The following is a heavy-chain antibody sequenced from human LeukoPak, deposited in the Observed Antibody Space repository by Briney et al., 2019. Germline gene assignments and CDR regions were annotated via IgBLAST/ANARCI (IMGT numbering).Heavy chain of an antibody. J-gene: IGHJ3*02. CDR1: GFTFSDSY. CDR2: ISTSGSAK. CDR3: AKGRAYCSGGSCYLDDAFDI. D-gene: IGHD2-15*01. V-gene: IGHV3-11*01. Sequence: GGSLRLSCAASGFTFSDSYMSWIRQAPGKGLEWVSYISTSGSAKHYADSVKGRFTISRDNAKNSLYLQMNSLRAEDTAVYYCAKGRAYCSGGSCYLDDAFDIWGQGTMVTVSS.